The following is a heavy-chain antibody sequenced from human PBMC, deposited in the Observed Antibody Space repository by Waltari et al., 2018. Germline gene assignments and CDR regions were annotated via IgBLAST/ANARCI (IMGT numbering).Heavy chain of an antibody. V-gene: IGHV1-2*06. Sequence: VQLVQSGAEVKKPGATVKISCKASGYTFTDYYMHWVQQAPGKGLEWMGRINPNSGGTNYAQKFQGRVTMTRDTSISTAYMELSRLRSDDTAVYYCATWQQLPHPHDYWGQGTLVTVSS. CDR2: INPNSGGT. J-gene: IGHJ4*02. D-gene: IGHD6-13*01. CDR1: GYTFTDYY. CDR3: ATWQQLPHPHDY.